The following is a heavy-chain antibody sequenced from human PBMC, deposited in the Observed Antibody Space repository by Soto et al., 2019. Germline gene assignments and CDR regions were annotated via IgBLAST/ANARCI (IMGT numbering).Heavy chain of an antibody. D-gene: IGHD1-26*01. CDR1: GGSISNGNYY. V-gene: IGHV4-30-4*01. CDR3: AGHFSVTTWFDP. CDR2: IYYSGRT. Sequence: PSETLSLTCAVSGGSISNGNYYWSWICQAPGKGLEWIGYIYYSGRTFYNPSLKSLVIISVDTSKNQFSLKLGSVTAADTAVYYCAGHFSVTTWFDPWGQGTLVTDSS. J-gene: IGHJ5*02.